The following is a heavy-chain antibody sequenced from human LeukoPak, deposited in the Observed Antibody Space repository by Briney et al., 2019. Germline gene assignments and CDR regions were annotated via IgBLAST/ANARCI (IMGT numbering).Heavy chain of an antibody. CDR1: GYTFTGYY. CDR3: ARVVPLLWRTRGFDY. Sequence: GASVKVSCKASGYTFTGYYMHWVRQAPGQGLEWMGWINPNSGGTNYAQKFQGRVTMTRDTSISTAYMELSRLRSDDTAVYYCARVVPLLWRTRGFDYWGQGTLVTVSS. J-gene: IGHJ4*02. V-gene: IGHV1-2*02. CDR2: INPNSGGT. D-gene: IGHD3-10*01.